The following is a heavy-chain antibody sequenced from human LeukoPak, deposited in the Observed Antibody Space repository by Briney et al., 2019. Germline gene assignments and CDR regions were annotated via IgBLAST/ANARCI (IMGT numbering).Heavy chain of an antibody. D-gene: IGHD6-6*01. Sequence: SETLSLTCAVYGGSFSNYYWSWIRQPPGKGLEWIGEINHSGSTNYKSSLKSRVTISVDTSKNQFSLKLSSVTAADTAVYYCARDRGIAARPKEFAYYYYYMDVWGKGTTVTVSS. J-gene: IGHJ6*03. CDR2: INHSGST. CDR1: GGSFSNYY. CDR3: ARDRGIAARPKEFAYYYYYMDV. V-gene: IGHV4-34*01.